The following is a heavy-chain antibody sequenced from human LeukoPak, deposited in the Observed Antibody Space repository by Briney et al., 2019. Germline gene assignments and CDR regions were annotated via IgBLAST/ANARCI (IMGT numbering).Heavy chain of an antibody. CDR3: AKAPPYSSGWFQYYFDY. J-gene: IGHJ4*02. Sequence: PGRSLRLSCAASGFSFSSYGMHWVRQTPGQGLEWVAVIWYDGTDKYYADSVKGRFTISRDNSKNTLYLQMNSLRAEDTALYYCAKAPPYSSGWFQYYFDYWGQGTMVTVSS. V-gene: IGHV3-33*06. D-gene: IGHD6-19*01. CDR2: IWYDGTDK. CDR1: GFSFSSYG.